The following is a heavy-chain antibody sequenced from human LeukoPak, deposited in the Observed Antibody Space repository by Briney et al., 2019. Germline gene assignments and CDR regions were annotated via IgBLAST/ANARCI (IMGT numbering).Heavy chain of an antibody. V-gene: IGHV3-21*01. CDR2: ISGSSSNI. CDR3: VSGYSSGWSSYFDY. CDR1: GFTFSSYS. J-gene: IGHJ4*02. D-gene: IGHD6-19*01. Sequence: GGSLRLSCAASGFTFSSYSMNWVRQAPGKGLEWVSSISGSSSNIYYADSVKGRFTISRDNAKNTLYLQMNSLRVEDTAVYYCVSGYSSGWSSYFDYWGQGTLVTV.